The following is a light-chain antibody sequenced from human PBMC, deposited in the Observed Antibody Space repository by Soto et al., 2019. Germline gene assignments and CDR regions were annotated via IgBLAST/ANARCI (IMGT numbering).Light chain of an antibody. CDR1: KLGDKY. Sequence: SSELTQPPSVSVSPGQTASITCSGAKLGDKYACWYQQKPGQSPVLVIYQDSKRPSGIPERFSGSNSGNTATLTISGPQAMDEADYYCQAWDSSTLVFGGGTKLTVL. V-gene: IGLV3-1*01. J-gene: IGLJ2*01. CDR3: QAWDSSTLV. CDR2: QDS.